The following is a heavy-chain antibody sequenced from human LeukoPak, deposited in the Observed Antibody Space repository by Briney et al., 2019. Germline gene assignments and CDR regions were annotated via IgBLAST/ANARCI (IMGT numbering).Heavy chain of an antibody. D-gene: IGHD3-22*01. CDR1: GFTFSTCS. CDR3: ARGSHETNGYYSGAGARADY. V-gene: IGHV3-48*04. J-gene: IGHJ4*02. CDR2: ISGNSKTI. Sequence: PAGSLRLSCAVSGFTFSTCSMNWVRQAPGKGLEWISYISGNSKTIYYADPVKGRFTISRDNPKNALYLQMNSLRAEDAAVYYCARGSHETNGYYSGAGARADYWGQGTLVTVSS.